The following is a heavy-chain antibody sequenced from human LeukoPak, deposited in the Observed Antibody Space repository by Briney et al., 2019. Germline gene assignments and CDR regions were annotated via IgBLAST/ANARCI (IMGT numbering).Heavy chain of an antibody. Sequence: SETLSLTCTVSGGSISSYYWSWIRQPPGKGLEWIGYIYYSGSTNYSPSLKSRVIISVDTSKNQFSLKLSSVTSADTAVYFCARVYCTGGSCHWFDPWGKGTLVTVSS. CDR3: ARVYCTGGSCHWFDP. D-gene: IGHD2-15*01. CDR2: IYYSGST. J-gene: IGHJ5*02. V-gene: IGHV4-59*01. CDR1: GGSISSYY.